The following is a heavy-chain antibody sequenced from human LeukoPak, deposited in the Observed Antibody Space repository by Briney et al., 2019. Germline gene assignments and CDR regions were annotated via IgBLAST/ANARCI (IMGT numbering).Heavy chain of an antibody. CDR2: ISGSASST. D-gene: IGHD4-11*01. CDR3: VRGVTTERYNWFDP. CDR1: GFTFSNYA. Sequence: PGGSLRLSCAASGFTFSNYAMSWVRQAPGKGLEWVSAISGSASSTYHADSVKGRFTISRDNSKNTLYMQMNSLRAEDTAVYYCVRGVTTERYNWFDPWGQGTLVTVSS. J-gene: IGHJ5*02. V-gene: IGHV3-23*01.